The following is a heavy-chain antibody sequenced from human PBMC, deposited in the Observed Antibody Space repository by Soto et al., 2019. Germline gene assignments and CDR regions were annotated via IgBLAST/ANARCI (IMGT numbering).Heavy chain of an antibody. D-gene: IGHD1-26*01. V-gene: IGHV4-4*02. CDR2: IYYSGTT. CDR3: ASGNRESFAIDY. J-gene: IGHJ4*02. Sequence: SETLSLTCAVSSDSISSRNWCSWVRQSPGRGLEWIGEIYYSGTTNHNPSLKSRVTISVDKSQNQVSLKLSSVTAADTAIYYCASGNRESFAIDYWGRGTLVTVSS. CDR1: SDSISSRNW.